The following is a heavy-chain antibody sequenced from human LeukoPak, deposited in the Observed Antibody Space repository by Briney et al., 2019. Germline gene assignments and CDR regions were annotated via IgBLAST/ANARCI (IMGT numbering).Heavy chain of an antibody. D-gene: IGHD2-15*01. Sequence: GASVKVSCKASGYTFTGHYIQWVGQAPGQCLEWMGWINPNSGGTNYAQRFQGRVTMTSDTSITTAYMELTSLTFDDTAVYYCARDQGGGFDPWGQGTLVTVSS. CDR3: ARDQGGGFDP. V-gene: IGHV1-2*02. CDR1: GYTFTGHY. J-gene: IGHJ5*02. CDR2: INPNSGGT.